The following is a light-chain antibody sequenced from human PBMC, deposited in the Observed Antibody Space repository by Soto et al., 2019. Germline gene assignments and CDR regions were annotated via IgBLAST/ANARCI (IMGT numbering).Light chain of an antibody. J-gene: IGKJ1*01. CDR3: QQTYSFPQT. Sequence: DIQMTQSPSSLSASVGDRVTITCRASQSISSYVGWYQHKSGKAPKLLIYAASALQSGVPSRFSGSGSGTDFTLSINSLQPEDFATYYCQQTYSFPQTFGQGTKVEIK. CDR2: AAS. CDR1: QSISSY. V-gene: IGKV1-39*01.